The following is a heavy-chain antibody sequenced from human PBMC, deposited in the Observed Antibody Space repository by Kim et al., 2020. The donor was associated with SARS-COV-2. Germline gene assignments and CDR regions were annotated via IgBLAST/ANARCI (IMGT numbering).Heavy chain of an antibody. CDR1: GNTLGESS. D-gene: IGHD3-10*01. CDR2: FDPEDDET. Sequence: ASVKVSCRISGNTLGESSVHWVRQAPGKGLEWMGGFDPEDDETIYAQKCMGRVTRTEGAVGDTFYIEVTSLRSEDTAVYYCATGSPKNDLNAGTYFDFWGQGTLVSVSS. V-gene: IGHV1-24*01. J-gene: IGHJ4*02. CDR3: ATGSPKNDLNAGTYFDF.